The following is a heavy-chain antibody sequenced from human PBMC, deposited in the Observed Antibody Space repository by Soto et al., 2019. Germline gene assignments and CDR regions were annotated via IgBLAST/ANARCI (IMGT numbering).Heavy chain of an antibody. CDR1: GFTFSSFG. CDR2: ISYDGSNQ. CDR3: AKMIYGDYLFDY. D-gene: IGHD4-17*01. J-gene: IGHJ4*02. Sequence: GGSLRLSCAASGFTFSSFGMHWVRQAPGKGLQWVAVISYDGSNQYYADSVKGRFTISRDNSKDTLFLQVNSLRIEDTAVYYCAKMIYGDYLFDYWGQGPLVTVSS. V-gene: IGHV3-30*18.